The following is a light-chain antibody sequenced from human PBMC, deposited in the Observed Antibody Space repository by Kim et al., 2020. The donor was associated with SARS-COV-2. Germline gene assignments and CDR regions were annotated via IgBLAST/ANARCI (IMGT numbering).Light chain of an antibody. CDR3: QQYDEGPIT. J-gene: IGKJ4*01. CDR1: WSILYSRNNRNY. V-gene: IGKV4-1*01. CDR2: GAA. Sequence: ATINCKSSWSILYSRNNRNYLAWHKQRPGQPPKLLIYGAATRVSGVPDRFSGSGSGTDFTLTINSLQAEDVAVYYCQQYDEGPITYGGGTKVDIK.